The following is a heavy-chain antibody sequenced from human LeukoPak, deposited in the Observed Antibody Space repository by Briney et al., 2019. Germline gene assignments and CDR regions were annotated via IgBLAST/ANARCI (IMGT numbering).Heavy chain of an antibody. J-gene: IGHJ4*02. V-gene: IGHV3-23*01. D-gene: IGHD3-16*02. CDR3: ARGIGGVIAYYFDY. CDR2: ISGSGGST. CDR1: GFTFSSYA. Sequence: PGGSLRLSCAASGFTFSSYAMSWVRQAPGKGLEWVSAISGSGGSTYYADSVKGRFTISRDNSKNTLYLQMNSLRAEDTAVYYCARGIGGVIAYYFDYWGQGTLVTVSS.